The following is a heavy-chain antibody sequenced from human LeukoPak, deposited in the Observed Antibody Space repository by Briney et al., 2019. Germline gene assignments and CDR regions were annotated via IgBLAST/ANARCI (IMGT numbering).Heavy chain of an antibody. CDR3: AREQQLVLFDY. V-gene: IGHV5-51*01. CDR1: GYNFDNYW. Sequence: GESLQISCKGSGYNFDNYWIAWVRQMPGKGLEWMGIIFPGDSNTRYSPSFQGQVTISADKSINTAYLQWSSLKASDTAIYYCAREQQLVLFDYWGQGALVTVSS. J-gene: IGHJ4*02. D-gene: IGHD1-1*01. CDR2: IFPGDSNT.